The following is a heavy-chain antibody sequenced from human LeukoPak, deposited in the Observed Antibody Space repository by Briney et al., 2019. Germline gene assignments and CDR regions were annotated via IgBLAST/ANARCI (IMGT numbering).Heavy chain of an antibody. V-gene: IGHV3-20*04. Sequence: GGSLRLSCAASGFIFSSYWMSWVRQAPGKGLEWVSGINWNGGRTGYADSVKGRFTISRDNAKNSLYLQMNSLRAEDTALYYCARDYDYGDYPGYWGQGTLVTVSS. CDR2: INWNGGRT. CDR1: GFIFSSYW. D-gene: IGHD4-17*01. CDR3: ARDYDYGDYPGY. J-gene: IGHJ4*02.